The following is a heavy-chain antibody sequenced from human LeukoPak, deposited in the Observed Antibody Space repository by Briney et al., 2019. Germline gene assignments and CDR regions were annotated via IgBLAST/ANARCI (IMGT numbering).Heavy chain of an antibody. V-gene: IGHV4-59*01. J-gene: IGHJ4*02. CDR1: GGSISSYF. CDR2: IYYSGST. CDR3: ARGMIAARPRGNFDY. Sequence: SETLSLTCTVSGGSISSYFWSWIRQPPGKGLEWIGYIYYSGSTNYNPSLKSRVTISVDTSKNQFSLKLSSVTAADTAMYYCARGMIAARPRGNFDYWGQGTLVTVSS. D-gene: IGHD6-6*01.